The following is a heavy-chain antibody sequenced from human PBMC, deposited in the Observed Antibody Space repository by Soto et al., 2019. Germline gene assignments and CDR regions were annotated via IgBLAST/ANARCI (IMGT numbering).Heavy chain of an antibody. D-gene: IGHD3-3*01. CDR2: IVVGSGNT. CDR1: GFTFTSSA. V-gene: IGHV1-58*01. CDR3: APEGDFWYYYYYGMDV. Sequence: GASVKVSCKASGFTFTSSAVQWVRQARGQRLEWIGWIVVGSGNTNYAQKFQERVTITRDMSTSTAYMELSSLRSEDTAVYYCAPEGDFWYYYYYGMDVWGQGTTVPVSS. J-gene: IGHJ6*02.